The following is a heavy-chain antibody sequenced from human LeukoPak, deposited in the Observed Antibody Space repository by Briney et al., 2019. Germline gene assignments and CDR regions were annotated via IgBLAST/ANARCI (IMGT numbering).Heavy chain of an antibody. V-gene: IGHV3-23*01. CDR2: ISGSGGGT. Sequence: GGSLRLSCAASGFTFSSYAVSWVRQAPGKGLEWVSTISGSGGGTYYADSVKGRFTISRDNSKNTLYLQMNSLRAEDTAVFYCAKYMQRTAFDYFDYWGQGTLVTVSS. CDR1: GFTFSSYA. CDR3: AKYMQRTAFDYFDY. J-gene: IGHJ4*02. D-gene: IGHD6-25*01.